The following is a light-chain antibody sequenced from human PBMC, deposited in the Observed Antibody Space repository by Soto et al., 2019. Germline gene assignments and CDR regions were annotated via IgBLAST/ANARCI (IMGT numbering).Light chain of an antibody. J-gene: IGLJ2*01. CDR2: RDS. CDR1: NSNIGQNP. CDR3: ASWDDSLNMLYIV. Sequence: QPVLTQPPSVSGAPGQRVTLSCSGSNSNIGQNPVNWYQKFPGTAPKLLIYRDSHRPSGVPDRFSGSKSGTSASLAISGLQSEDEADYDCASWDDSLNMLYIVFGGGTKLTVL. V-gene: IGLV1-44*01.